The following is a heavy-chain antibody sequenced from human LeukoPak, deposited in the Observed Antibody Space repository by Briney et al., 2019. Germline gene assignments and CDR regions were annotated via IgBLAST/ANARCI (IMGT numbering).Heavy chain of an antibody. V-gene: IGHV3-23*01. CDR1: GFTFSSYA. J-gene: IGHJ4*02. CDR2: ISGSGGST. Sequence: GGSLRLSCAASGFTFSSYAMSWVRQAPGKGLEWVSAISGSGGSTYYADSVKGRFTISRDNSKNTLYLQMNSLKTEDTAVYYCTTEEQWLGFDYWGQGTLVTVSS. D-gene: IGHD6-19*01. CDR3: TTEEQWLGFDY.